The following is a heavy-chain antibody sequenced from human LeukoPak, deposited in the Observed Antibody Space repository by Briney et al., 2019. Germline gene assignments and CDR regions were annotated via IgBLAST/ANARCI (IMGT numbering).Heavy chain of an antibody. CDR1: GYTFTSYG. Sequence: ASVKVSCKASGYTFTSYGISWVRQAPGQGLEWMGWISAYNGNTNYAQKLQGRVTMTTDTSTSTAYMELRSLRSDDTAVYYCARAPGDYHYYYGMDVWGQGTTVTVSS. D-gene: IGHD4-17*01. CDR2: ISAYNGNT. CDR3: ARAPGDYHYYYGMDV. V-gene: IGHV1-18*01. J-gene: IGHJ6*02.